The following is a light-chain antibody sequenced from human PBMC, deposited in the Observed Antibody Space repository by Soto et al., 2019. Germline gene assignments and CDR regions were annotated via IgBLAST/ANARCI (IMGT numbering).Light chain of an antibody. Sequence: QSALTQPASVTGSPGQSITISCSGTSEDVGGYNNVSWYQHHPAKGPKLMIYEVSNRPSGLSDRFSGSKSGNTASLTISGLQAEDEADYYCSSYTSSNTLVFGSGTKLTVL. CDR2: EVS. CDR3: SSYTSSNTLV. J-gene: IGLJ1*01. CDR1: SEDVGGYNN. V-gene: IGLV2-14*01.